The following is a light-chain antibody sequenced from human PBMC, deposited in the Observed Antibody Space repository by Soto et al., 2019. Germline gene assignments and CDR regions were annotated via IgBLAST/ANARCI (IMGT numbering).Light chain of an antibody. V-gene: IGKV3-15*01. CDR2: GVS. CDR1: QSVSSN. CDR3: QQYNKWPLA. Sequence: EIVMTQSPATLSVSPGERATLSCRASQSVSSNLAWYQQKPGQAPRLLIYGVSTRATGIPVRFSGSGSWTAITLTISSLQSEDFAVDYCQQYNKWPLAFGGGTEVEI. J-gene: IGKJ4*01.